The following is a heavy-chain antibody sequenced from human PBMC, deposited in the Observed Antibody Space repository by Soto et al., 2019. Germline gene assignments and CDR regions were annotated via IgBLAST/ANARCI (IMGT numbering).Heavy chain of an antibody. CDR2: ISSSSSYI. CDR3: AREGDYYDSSGYYYKGYYFDY. Sequence: GSLRLSCAASGFTFSSYSMNWVRQAPGKGLEWVSSISSSSSYIYYADSVKGRFTISRDNAKNSLYLQMNSLRAEDTAVYYCAREGDYYDSSGYYYKGYYFDYWGQGTLVTVSS. D-gene: IGHD3-22*01. CDR1: GFTFSSYS. V-gene: IGHV3-21*01. J-gene: IGHJ4*02.